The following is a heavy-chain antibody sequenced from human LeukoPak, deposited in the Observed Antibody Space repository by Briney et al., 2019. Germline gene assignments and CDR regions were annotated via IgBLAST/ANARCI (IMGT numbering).Heavy chain of an antibody. V-gene: IGHV1-69*01. J-gene: IGHJ4*02. CDR2: IILIFGTA. CDR3: ARERDCSGGSCYEY. D-gene: IGHD2-15*01. CDR1: GGTFSSYA. Sequence: SVKVSCKASGGTFSSYAISWVRHAPGQGLEWMGGIILIFGTANYAQKFQGRVTITADESTSTAYMELSSLRSEDTAVYYCARERDCSGGSCYEYWGQGTLVTVSS.